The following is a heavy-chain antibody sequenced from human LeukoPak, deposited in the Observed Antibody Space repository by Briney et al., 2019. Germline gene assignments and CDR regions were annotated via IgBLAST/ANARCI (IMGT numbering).Heavy chain of an antibody. J-gene: IGHJ4*02. Sequence: GASVKVSCKASGYTFTGYYMHWVRQAPGQGLEWMGWINPNSGGTNYAQKFQGRATMTRDTSISTAYMELSRLRSDDTAVYYCARIYSYGPTAVDYWGQGTLVTVSS. CDR3: ARIYSYGPTAVDY. CDR1: GYTFTGYY. V-gene: IGHV1-2*02. CDR2: INPNSGGT. D-gene: IGHD5-18*01.